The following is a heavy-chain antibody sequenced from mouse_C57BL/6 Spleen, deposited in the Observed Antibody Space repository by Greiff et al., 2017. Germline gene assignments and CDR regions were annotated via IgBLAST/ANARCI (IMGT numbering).Heavy chain of an antibody. Sequence: QVQLKQSGAELVRPGSSVKLSCKASGYTFTSYWMHWVKQRPIQGLEWIGNIDPSDSETHYNQKFKDKATLTVDKSSSTAYMQLSSLTSEDSAVYYCASDDQAYWGQGTLVTVSA. CDR1: GYTFTSYW. V-gene: IGHV1-52*01. CDR3: ASDDQAY. J-gene: IGHJ3*01. CDR2: IDPSDSET.